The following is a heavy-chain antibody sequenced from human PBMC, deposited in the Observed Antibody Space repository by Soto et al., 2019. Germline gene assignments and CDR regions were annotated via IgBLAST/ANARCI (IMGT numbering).Heavy chain of an antibody. J-gene: IGHJ4*02. CDR1: GFTFSSYS. V-gene: IGHV3-48*01. CDR3: AREQLWNDFDY. Sequence: EVQLVESGGGLVQPGGSLRLSCAASGFTFSSYSMNWVRQAPGKGLEWVSYISSSSSTIYYADSVKGRFTISRDNAKNSLYLQINSLRAEDTAVYYCAREQLWNDFDYWGQGTLVTVSS. D-gene: IGHD5-18*01. CDR2: ISSSSSTI.